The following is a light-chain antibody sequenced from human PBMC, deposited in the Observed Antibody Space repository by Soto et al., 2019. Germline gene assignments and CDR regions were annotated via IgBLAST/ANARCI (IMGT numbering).Light chain of an antibody. CDR2: EDD. Sequence: QSALTQPASVSGSPGQSITISCTGVGGDVGNYNLVSWYQHHPAKAPKLIIYEDDKRPSGVSNRFSGSKSGDTASLTISGLQAEDEAAYYCCSYLGSRTVFGGGTQLTVL. J-gene: IGLJ7*01. CDR1: GGDVGNYNL. CDR3: CSYLGSRTV. V-gene: IGLV2-23*01.